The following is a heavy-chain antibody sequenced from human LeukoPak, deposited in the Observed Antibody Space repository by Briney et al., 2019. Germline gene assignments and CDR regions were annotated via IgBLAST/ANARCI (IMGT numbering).Heavy chain of an antibody. CDR2: IYPGDSDT. J-gene: IGHJ4*02. CDR1: GYSFTSYW. Sequence: GESLKISCKGSGYSFTSYWIGWVRQMPGKGLEWMGIIYPGDSDTRYSPSFQGQVTISADKSISTAYLQWSSLKASDTAMYYCARQLSDDFDTYYYDSSGSIWMDYWGQGTLVTVSS. V-gene: IGHV5-51*01. CDR3: ARQLSDDFDTYYYDSSGSIWMDY. D-gene: IGHD3-22*01.